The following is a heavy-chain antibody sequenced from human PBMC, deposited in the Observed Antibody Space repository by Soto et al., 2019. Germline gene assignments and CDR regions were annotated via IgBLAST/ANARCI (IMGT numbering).Heavy chain of an antibody. CDR3: ARDSVDTAMAEPKFYYYYYYMDV. J-gene: IGHJ6*03. CDR1: GFTFSSYG. Sequence: GGSLRLSCAASGFTFSSYGMHWVRQAPGKGLEWVAVIWYDGSNKYYADSVKGRFTISRDNSKNTLYLQMNSLRAEDTAVYYCARDSVDTAMAEPKFYYYYYYMDVWGKGTTVTVSS. CDR2: IWYDGSNK. V-gene: IGHV3-33*01. D-gene: IGHD5-18*01.